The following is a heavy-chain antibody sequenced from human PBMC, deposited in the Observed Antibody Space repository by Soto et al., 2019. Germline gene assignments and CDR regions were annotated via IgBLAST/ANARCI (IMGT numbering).Heavy chain of an antibody. D-gene: IGHD4-17*01. CDR2: IYHSGST. V-gene: IGHV4-30-2*01. CDR3: ARCYGAYVHLDY. Sequence: SETLSLTCAVSGGSISSGGYSWSWIRQPPGKGLEWIGYIYHSGSTYYNPSLKSPVTISVDRSKNQFSLKLSSVTAADTAVYYCARCYGAYVHLDYWGQGTLVTVSA. CDR1: GGSISSGGYS. J-gene: IGHJ4*02.